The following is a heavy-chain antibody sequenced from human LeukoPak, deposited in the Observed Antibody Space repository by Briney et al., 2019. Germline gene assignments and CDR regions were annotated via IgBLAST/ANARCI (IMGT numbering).Heavy chain of an antibody. V-gene: IGHV3-33*01. D-gene: IGHD6-13*01. J-gene: IGHJ4*02. CDR3: ARDQGNSWYDY. CDR2: IWYDGSKK. Sequence: PGRSLRLSCEASGFTFGNYGMHWVRQAPGKGLEWVSFIWYDGSKKYYADSVKGRFIISRDNSKNTLYLQMNSLRAEDTAVYYCARDQGNSWYDYWGQGTLVTVSS. CDR1: GFTFGNYG.